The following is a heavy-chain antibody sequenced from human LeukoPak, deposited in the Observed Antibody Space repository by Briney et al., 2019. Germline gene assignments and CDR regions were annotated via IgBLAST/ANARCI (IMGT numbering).Heavy chain of an antibody. J-gene: IGHJ4*02. Sequence: ASVKVSCKASGYTFTGYFMHWVRQAPGQGLEWMGWINPNSGGTNYTQKFQGRVTMTRDTSISTAYMELSRLRSDDTAVYYCALLYYNSSGYNSLDYWGQGTLVPVSS. V-gene: IGHV1-2*02. CDR1: GYTFTGYF. CDR2: INPNSGGT. CDR3: ALLYYNSSGYNSLDY. D-gene: IGHD3-22*01.